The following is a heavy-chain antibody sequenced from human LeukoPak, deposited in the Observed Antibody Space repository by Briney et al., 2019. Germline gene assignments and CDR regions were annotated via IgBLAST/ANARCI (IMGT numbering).Heavy chain of an antibody. D-gene: IGHD3-10*01. CDR1: GFTVGSNY. CDR3: ARALYGSGSYFIA. Sequence: GGSLRLSCAASGFTVGSNYMSWVRRAPGKGLQWVSFLYSVGTTYYADSVKGRFTISRDDSKNTVYLQMNSLTTEDTAVYYCARALYGSGSYFIAWGQGTLVTVSS. V-gene: IGHV3-66*02. CDR2: LYSVGTT. J-gene: IGHJ4*02.